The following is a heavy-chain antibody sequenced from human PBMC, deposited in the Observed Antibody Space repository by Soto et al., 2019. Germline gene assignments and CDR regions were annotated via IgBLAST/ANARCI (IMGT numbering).Heavy chain of an antibody. J-gene: IGHJ4*02. CDR3: AKDSSSWYSGVSDSAPPDY. Sequence: EVQLLESGGGLVQPGGSLRLSCAASGFTFSSYAMSWVRQAPGKGLEWVSAISGSGGSTYYADSVKGRFTISRDNSKNTLYLQMNSLRAEDTAVYYCAKDSSSWYSGVSDSAPPDYWGQGTLVTVSS. D-gene: IGHD6-13*01. CDR1: GFTFSSYA. V-gene: IGHV3-23*01. CDR2: ISGSGGST.